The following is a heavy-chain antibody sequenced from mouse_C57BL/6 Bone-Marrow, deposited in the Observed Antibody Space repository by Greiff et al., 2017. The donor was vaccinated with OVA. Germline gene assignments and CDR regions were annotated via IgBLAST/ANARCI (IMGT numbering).Heavy chain of an antibody. CDR2: LNPSTGGT. Sequence: EVQLVESGPELVKPGASVKISCKASGYSFTGYYMNWVQQSPEKSLEWIGELNPSTGGTTYNQKFKAKATLTVDKSSSTAYMQLKSLTSEDAAVYYCARGGTSPFAYWGQGTLVTVSA. CDR3: ARGGTSPFAY. D-gene: IGHD4-1*01. CDR1: GYSFTGYY. J-gene: IGHJ3*01. V-gene: IGHV1-42*01.